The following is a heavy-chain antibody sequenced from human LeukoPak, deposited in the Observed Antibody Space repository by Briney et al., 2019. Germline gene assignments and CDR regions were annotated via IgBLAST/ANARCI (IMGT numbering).Heavy chain of an antibody. Sequence: RGSLRLSCAASGFTFSSYGMHWVRQAPGKGLEWVAVISSDGNRKYYVDSVKGRFTISRDNSKNTLYLQMNSLRAEDTALYYCATELAAGGPQDYWGQGTLVTVSS. CDR2: ISSDGNRK. V-gene: IGHV3-30*03. CDR1: GFTFSSYG. J-gene: IGHJ4*02. CDR3: ATELAAGGPQDY. D-gene: IGHD6-13*01.